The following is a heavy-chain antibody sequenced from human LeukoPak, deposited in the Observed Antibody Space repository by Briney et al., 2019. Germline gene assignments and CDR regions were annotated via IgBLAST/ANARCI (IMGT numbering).Heavy chain of an antibody. CDR3: ASYSGYAHFDY. J-gene: IGHJ4*02. Sequence: GGSLRLSCAASGFTFTNYAMSWVRQAPGKGLERVANIKQDGSEKYYVDSVKGRFTISRDNAKNSLYLQMNSLRAEDTAVYYCASYSGYAHFDYWGQGTLVTVSS. V-gene: IGHV3-7*01. D-gene: IGHD5-12*01. CDR2: IKQDGSEK. CDR1: GFTFTNYA.